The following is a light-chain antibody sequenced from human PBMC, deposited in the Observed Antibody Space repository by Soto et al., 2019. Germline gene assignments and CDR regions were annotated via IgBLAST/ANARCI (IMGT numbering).Light chain of an antibody. Sequence: DIQMTPSPSSLSASVGDRVTITCRARQSISSYLNWYQQKPGKAPKLLIYAASSLQSGVPSRFSGSGSGTDVTLTISSLQPEDFATYYCQQSYSTPWTFGQGTEVDIK. CDR2: AAS. CDR3: QQSYSTPWT. V-gene: IGKV1-39*01. CDR1: QSISSY. J-gene: IGKJ1*01.